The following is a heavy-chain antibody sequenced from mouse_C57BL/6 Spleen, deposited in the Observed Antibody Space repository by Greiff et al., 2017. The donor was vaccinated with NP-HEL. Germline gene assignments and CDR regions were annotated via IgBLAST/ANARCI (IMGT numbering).Heavy chain of an antibody. CDR3: ARGMGVTTDWYFDV. CDR1: GYTFTSYW. J-gene: IGHJ1*03. Sequence: QVQLQQPGAELVRPGTSVKLSCKASGYTFTSYWMHWVKQRPGQGLEWIGVIDPSDSYTNYNQKFKGKATLTVDTSSSTAYMQLSSLTSEDSAVYYCARGMGVTTDWYFDVWGTGTTVTVSS. V-gene: IGHV1-59*01. D-gene: IGHD2-2*01. CDR2: IDPSDSYT.